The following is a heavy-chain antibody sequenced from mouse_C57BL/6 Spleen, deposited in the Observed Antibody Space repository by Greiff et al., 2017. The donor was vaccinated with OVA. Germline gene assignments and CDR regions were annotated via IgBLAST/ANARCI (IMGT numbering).Heavy chain of an antibody. V-gene: IGHV5-17*01. J-gene: IGHJ2*01. CDR1: GFTFSDYG. CDR3: ASRGLDGYFFDY. Sequence: EVMLVESGGGLVKPGGSLKLSCAASGFTFSDYGMHWVRQAPEKGLEWVAYISSGSSTIYYADTVKGRFTISRDNAKNTLFLHMTSLRSEDTAMYYCASRGLDGYFFDYWGQGTTLTVSS. CDR2: ISSGSSTI. D-gene: IGHD2-3*01.